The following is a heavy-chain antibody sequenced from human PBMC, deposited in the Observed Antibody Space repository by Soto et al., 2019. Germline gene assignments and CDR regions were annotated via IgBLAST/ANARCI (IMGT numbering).Heavy chain of an antibody. J-gene: IGHJ6*02. CDR1: GFTFSSYG. Sequence: GGSLRLSCAASGFTFSSYGMHWVRQAPGKGLEWVAVISYDGSNKYYADSVKGRFTISRDNSKNTLYLQMNSLRAEDTAVYYCAKDRRLQADYYYYGMDVWGQGTTVTVSS. CDR3: AKDRRLQADYYYYGMDV. D-gene: IGHD5-12*01. CDR2: ISYDGSNK. V-gene: IGHV3-30*18.